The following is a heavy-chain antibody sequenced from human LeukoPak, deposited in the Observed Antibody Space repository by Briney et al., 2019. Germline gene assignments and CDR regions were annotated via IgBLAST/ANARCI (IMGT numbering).Heavy chain of an antibody. CDR1: GYTFNTYG. J-gene: IGHJ4*02. D-gene: IGHD5-18*01. Sequence: ASVKVSCKASGYTFNTYGISWVRQAPGQGLEWMGWISAYNGNTNYAQKLQGRVTMTTDTSTSTAYMELRSLRSDDTAVYYCARDLKLKGASGYSYGYWGQGTLVTVSS. CDR3: ARDLKLKGASGYSYGY. CDR2: ISAYNGNT. V-gene: IGHV1-18*01.